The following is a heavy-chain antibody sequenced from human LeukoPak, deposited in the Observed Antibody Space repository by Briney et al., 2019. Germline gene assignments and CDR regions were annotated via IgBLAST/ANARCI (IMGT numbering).Heavy chain of an antibody. D-gene: IGHD3-10*01. CDR3: ARNYYYRFDY. V-gene: IGHV3-7*01. Sequence: GGSLRLSCAASGFTFTNCWMTWVRQAPGKGLEWVANIKQDGSVENYVDSLRGRFTISRDNAKDSLYLQMNSLRAEDTAVYFCARNYYYRFDYWGQGTLVAVSS. CDR2: IKQDGSVE. J-gene: IGHJ4*02. CDR1: GFTFTNCW.